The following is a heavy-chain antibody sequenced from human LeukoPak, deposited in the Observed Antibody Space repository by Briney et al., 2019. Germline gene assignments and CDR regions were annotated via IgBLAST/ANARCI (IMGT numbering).Heavy chain of an antibody. CDR3: TPGGADDFDI. D-gene: IGHD3-16*01. J-gene: IGHJ3*02. CDR2: IRSKANNYAT. Sequence: GGSLRLSCAASGFTFRGSAMHWVHQASGKGLEWVGRIRSKANNYATAYAAAVKGRFTISRDDSKNTAYLQMNSLKTEDTAVYYCTPGGADDFDIWGQGTMVTVSS. CDR1: GFTFRGSA. V-gene: IGHV3-73*01.